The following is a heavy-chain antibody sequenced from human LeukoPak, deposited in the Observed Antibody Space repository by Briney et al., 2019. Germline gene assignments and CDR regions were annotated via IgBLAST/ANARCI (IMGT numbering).Heavy chain of an antibody. CDR1: GFTFSSYW. V-gene: IGHV1-46*01. CDR3: ARSSGYYSSLFYMHV. D-gene: IGHD3-22*01. Sequence: GGSLRLSCAASGFTFSSYWMSWVRQAPGQGLEWVGIINPSGDPTTYAQKFQGRVTMTSDMSTSTVYMELSSLRSEDTAVYYCARSSGYYSSLFYMHVWGKGTTVTVSS. CDR2: INPSGDPT. J-gene: IGHJ6*03.